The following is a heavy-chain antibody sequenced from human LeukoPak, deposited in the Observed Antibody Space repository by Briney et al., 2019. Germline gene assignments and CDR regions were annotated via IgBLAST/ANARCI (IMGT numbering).Heavy chain of an antibody. J-gene: IGHJ4*02. CDR1: GFTFSSYA. D-gene: IGHD2/OR15-2a*01. V-gene: IGHV3-30-3*01. CDR2: ISYDGSNK. CDR3: ARTGLIDSHFDY. Sequence: GRSLRLSCAASGFTFSSYAMHWVRQAPGKGLEWVAVISYDGSNKYYADSVKGRFTISRDNSKNTLYLQMNSLRAEDTAVYYCARTGLIDSHFDYWGQGTLVTVSS.